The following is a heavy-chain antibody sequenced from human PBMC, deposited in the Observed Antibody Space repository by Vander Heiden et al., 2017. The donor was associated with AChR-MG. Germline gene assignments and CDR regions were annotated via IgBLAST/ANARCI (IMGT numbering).Heavy chain of an antibody. J-gene: IGHJ4*02. CDR1: GYPFPSYA. D-gene: IGHD6-19*01. V-gene: IGHV1-3*01. CDR3: AKGLSGAVAGDY. CDR2: INAGNGNT. Sequence: QVHLVQSGAEVKNPGASVKVSCKASGYPFPSYAIHWLRQAPGQRLEWMGWINAGNGNTKYSQKFQGRVTITTDTSASTAYMELTSLRSEDTAVYYCAKGLSGAVAGDYWGQGTLVTVSS.